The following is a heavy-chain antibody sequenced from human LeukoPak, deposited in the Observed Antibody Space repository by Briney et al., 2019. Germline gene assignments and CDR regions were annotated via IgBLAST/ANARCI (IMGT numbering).Heavy chain of an antibody. D-gene: IGHD2-2*01. CDR3: ARAQVLIVVVPFDY. V-gene: IGHV3-30*04. J-gene: IGHJ4*02. Sequence: PGGSLRLSCAASGFTLSSYAMHWVRQAPGKGLEWVAVISYDGSNKYYADSVKGRFTISRDNSKNTLYLQMNSLRAEDTAVYYCARAQVLIVVVPFDYWGQGTLVTVSS. CDR1: GFTLSSYA. CDR2: ISYDGSNK.